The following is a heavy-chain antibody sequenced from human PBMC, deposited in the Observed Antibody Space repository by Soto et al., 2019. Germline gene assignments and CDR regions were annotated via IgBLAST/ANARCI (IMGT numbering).Heavy chain of an antibody. J-gene: IGHJ4*02. CDR2: ISSSAGYI. D-gene: IGHD2-21*02. CDR3: ARGRCTTSACYWDFDY. Sequence: EVQLVESGGGLVQPGGSLRLSCATSGFTFSSYEMSWVRQAPGKGLEWVSYISSSAGYIYYADSVRGRFTISRDNAKNSVYLQMNSLRVEDTAVYYCARGRCTTSACYWDFDYWGQGTLVTVSS. V-gene: IGHV3-48*03. CDR1: GFTFSSYE.